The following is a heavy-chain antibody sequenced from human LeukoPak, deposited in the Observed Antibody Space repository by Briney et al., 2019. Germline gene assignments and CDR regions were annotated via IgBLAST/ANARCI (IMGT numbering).Heavy chain of an antibody. Sequence: SETLSLTCTVSGGSISSGSYYWSWIRQPAGKGLEWIGRIYTSGSTNYNPSLKSRVTISVDTSKNQFSLKLSSVTAADTAVYYCARALWEQWEFNHWAFDIWGQGTMVTVSS. CDR1: GGSISSGSYY. CDR3: ARALWEQWEFNHWAFDI. V-gene: IGHV4-61*02. J-gene: IGHJ3*02. CDR2: IYTSGST. D-gene: IGHD1-26*01.